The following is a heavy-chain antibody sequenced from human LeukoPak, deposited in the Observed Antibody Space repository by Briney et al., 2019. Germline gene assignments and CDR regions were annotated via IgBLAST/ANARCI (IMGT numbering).Heavy chain of an antibody. D-gene: IGHD4-17*01. CDR3: ARDSYGDYLGGGGDY. CDR2: INPNSGGT. Sequence: ASVKVSCKASGYTFTGYYMHWVRQAPGQGLEWMGWINPNSGGTNYAQKFQGRVTMTRDTSVSTAYMELSRLRSDDTAVYYCARDSYGDYLGGGGDYWGQGTLVTVSS. J-gene: IGHJ4*02. CDR1: GYTFTGYY. V-gene: IGHV1-2*02.